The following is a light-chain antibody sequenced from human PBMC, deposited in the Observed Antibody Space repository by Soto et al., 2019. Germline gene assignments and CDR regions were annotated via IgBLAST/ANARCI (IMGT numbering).Light chain of an antibody. Sequence: DIQMTQSPSTLSGSVGDRVTITCRSSQSIANYLNWYQQKPGKAPKLLIYAASSLRSGVPSRFSGSGFGTDFTLTISSLQHEDFATYYCQQNYSPHPVTFGQGTRLEIK. CDR3: QQNYSPHPVT. V-gene: IGKV1-39*01. CDR2: AAS. CDR1: QSIANY. J-gene: IGKJ5*01.